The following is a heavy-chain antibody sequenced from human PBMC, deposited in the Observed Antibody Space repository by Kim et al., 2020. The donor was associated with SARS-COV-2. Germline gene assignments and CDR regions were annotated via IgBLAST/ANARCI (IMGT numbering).Heavy chain of an antibody. CDR3: ARVRDAFDI. CDR2: GNT. J-gene: IGHJ3*02. V-gene: IGHV1-18*01. Sequence: GNTNYAQKLQGRVTMTTDTTTSTAYMELRSLRSDDTAVYYCARVRDAFDIWGQGTMVTVSS.